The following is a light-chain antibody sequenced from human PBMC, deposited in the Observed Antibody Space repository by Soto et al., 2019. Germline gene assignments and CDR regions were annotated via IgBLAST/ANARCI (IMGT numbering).Light chain of an antibody. CDR1: SWHISYA. CDR2: LNSDGRH. Sequence: QSVLTQSPSASAARVASVKLTCTLISWHISYAIAWHQQQPETGPLYLMTLNSDGRHSKGDGIPARFSGSSSGAERYLTISSLQSEDEAVYSCQSWGTGSVVFRGGTQLTVL. CDR3: QSWGTGSVV. V-gene: IGLV4-69*01. J-gene: IGLJ2*01.